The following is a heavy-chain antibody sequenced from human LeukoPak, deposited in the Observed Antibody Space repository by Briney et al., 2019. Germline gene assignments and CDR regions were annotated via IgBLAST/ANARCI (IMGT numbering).Heavy chain of an antibody. V-gene: IGHV3-49*03. Sequence: GGSLRLSCTTSGFTFADFTVSWFRQSPGQGLEWVGFIRSNVYGGTTEHAASVEARFTISRDDSNSIAYLQMNSLKTEDTAVYYCTRGSGRYVMVDWWGQGTLVTVSS. J-gene: IGHJ4*02. CDR1: GFTFADFT. CDR3: TRGSGRYVMVDW. D-gene: IGHD6-19*01. CDR2: IRSNVYGGTT.